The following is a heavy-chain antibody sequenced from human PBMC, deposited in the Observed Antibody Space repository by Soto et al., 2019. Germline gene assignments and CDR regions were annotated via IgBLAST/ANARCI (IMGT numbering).Heavy chain of an antibody. J-gene: IGHJ4*01. V-gene: IGHV3-13*05. D-gene: IGHD6-19*01. CDR1: GFTFSSYD. CDR2: IGTAGDP. Sequence: GGSLRLSCAASGFTFSSYDMHWVRQATGKGLEWVSAIGTAGDPYYPGSVKGRFTISRENAKISLCLQMNSLRAGDTAVYYCARRTVADYFDYWGQGTLVTVSS. CDR3: ARRTVADYFDY.